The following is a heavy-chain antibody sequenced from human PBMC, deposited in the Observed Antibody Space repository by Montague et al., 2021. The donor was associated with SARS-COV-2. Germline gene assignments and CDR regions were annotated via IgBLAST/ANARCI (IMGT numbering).Heavy chain of an antibody. D-gene: IGHD2-15*01. V-gene: IGHV3-66*04. J-gene: IGHJ6*02. CDR3: ARLGYCSGGSCYPYYYYYGMDV. CDR1: GFTVSSNY. CDR2: IYSGGST. Sequence: SLRLSCAASGFTVSSNYMSWVRQAPGKGLEWVSVIYSGGSTYYADPVKGRFTISRDNAKNTLYLQMNSLRAEDTAVYYCARLGYCSGGSCYPYYYYYGMDVWGQGTTATVSS.